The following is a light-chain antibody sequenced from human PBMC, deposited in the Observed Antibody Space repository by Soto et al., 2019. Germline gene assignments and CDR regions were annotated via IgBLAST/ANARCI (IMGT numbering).Light chain of an antibody. J-gene: IGLJ1*01. CDR3: RSFTTSSTYV. CDR2: DVS. Sequence: QSVLTQPPSVSGSPGQSVAISCTGTSSDVGSYNRVSWYQQPPGTAPKLMIYDVSNRPSGVPDRFSGSKSGNTASLPISGLHAEDEADYYCRSFTTSSTYVFGTGTKVTV. V-gene: IGLV2-18*02. CDR1: SSDVGSYNR.